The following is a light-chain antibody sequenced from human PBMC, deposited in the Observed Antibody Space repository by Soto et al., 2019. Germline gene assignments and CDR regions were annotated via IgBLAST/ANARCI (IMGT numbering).Light chain of an antibody. J-gene: IGKJ3*01. CDR2: CAS. CDR3: QQYNNWPPFT. V-gene: IGKV3-15*01. CDR1: QGVGSD. Sequence: EIVMTQSPVTLSASPGERATLSCRASQGVGSDVAWYQQKPGEAPGLLLYCASIREVGVPARFSGSGSGTEFTLTISSLQSEDFAVFYCQQYNNWPPFTYGPGTIVDIK.